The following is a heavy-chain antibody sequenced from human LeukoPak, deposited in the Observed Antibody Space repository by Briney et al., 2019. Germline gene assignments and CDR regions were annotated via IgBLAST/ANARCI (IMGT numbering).Heavy chain of an antibody. Sequence: SETLSLTCTVSGGSISSYYWSWIRQPPGKGLEWIGYIYYSGSTNYNPSLKSRVTISVGTSKNQFSLKLSSVTAADTAVYYCARAYYDFWSGYHDAFDIWGQGTMVTVSS. CDR1: GGSISSYY. J-gene: IGHJ3*02. D-gene: IGHD3-3*01. CDR3: ARAYYDFWSGYHDAFDI. V-gene: IGHV4-59*01. CDR2: IYYSGST.